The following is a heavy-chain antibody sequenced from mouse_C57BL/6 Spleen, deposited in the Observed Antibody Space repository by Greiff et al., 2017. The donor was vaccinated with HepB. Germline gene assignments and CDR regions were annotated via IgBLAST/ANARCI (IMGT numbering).Heavy chain of an antibody. D-gene: IGHD2-4*01. V-gene: IGHV5-9-1*02. J-gene: IGHJ3*01. Sequence: DVHLVESGEGLVKPGGSLKLSCAASGFTFSSYAMSWVRQTPEKRLEWVAYISSGGDYIYYADTVKGRFTISRDNARNTLYLQMSSLKSEDTAMYYGTRGSYDYAWFAYWGQGTLVTVSA. CDR3: TRGSYDYAWFAY. CDR1: GFTFSSYA. CDR2: ISSGGDYI.